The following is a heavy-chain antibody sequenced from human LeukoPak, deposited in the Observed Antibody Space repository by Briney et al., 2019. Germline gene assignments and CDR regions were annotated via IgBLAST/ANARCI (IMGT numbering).Heavy chain of an antibody. CDR3: ARELRDYDFWSGYFGPLGNAFDI. J-gene: IGHJ3*02. Sequence: ASVKVSCKVSGYTLTELSMHWVRQAPGKGLEWMGGFDPEDGETIYAQKFQGRDTMTEDTSTDTAYMELSSLRSEDTAVYYCARELRDYDFWSGYFGPLGNAFDIWGQGTMVTVSS. V-gene: IGHV1-24*01. D-gene: IGHD3-3*01. CDR1: GYTLTELS. CDR2: FDPEDGET.